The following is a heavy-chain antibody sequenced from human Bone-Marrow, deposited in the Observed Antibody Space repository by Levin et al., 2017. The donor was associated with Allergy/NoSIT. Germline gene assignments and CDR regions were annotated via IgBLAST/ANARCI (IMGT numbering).Heavy chain of an antibody. J-gene: IGHJ3*02. CDR2: IDPSDSYT. V-gene: IGHV5-10-1*01. Sequence: KGLXWMGRIDPSDSYTDYSPSFQGHVTISADKSISTAYLQWSSLKASDTAMYYCARHYGGNSFRFRAFDIWGQGTMVTVSS. D-gene: IGHD4-23*01. CDR3: ARHYGGNSFRFRAFDI.